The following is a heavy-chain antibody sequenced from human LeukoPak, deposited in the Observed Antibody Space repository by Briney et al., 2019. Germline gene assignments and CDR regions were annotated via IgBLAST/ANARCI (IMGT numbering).Heavy chain of an antibody. V-gene: IGHV4-61*01. J-gene: IGHJ4*02. Sequence: NPSETLSLTCTVSGGSVSSGSYYWSWIRQPPGKGLEWIGYIYYSGSTNYNPSLRSRVTISVDTSKNQFSLKLSPVTAADTAVYYCARVVYAGAPYFDYWGQGTLVTVSS. D-gene: IGHD2-8*02. CDR3: ARVVYAGAPYFDY. CDR1: GGSVSSGSYY. CDR2: IYYSGST.